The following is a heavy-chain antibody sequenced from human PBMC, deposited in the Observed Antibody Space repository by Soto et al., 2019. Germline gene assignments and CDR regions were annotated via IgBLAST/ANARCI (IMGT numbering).Heavy chain of an antibody. V-gene: IGHV3-7*01. CDR2: IKQDGSEK. CDR1: GFTFSSYW. Sequence: GGSLRLSCAASGFTFSSYWISWVRQAPGKGLEWVANIKQDGSEKYYVDSVKGRFTISRDNAKNSLYLQMNSLRAEDTAVYYCARDPDPSVTIFGVVIDYFDYWGQGTLVTVSS. D-gene: IGHD3-3*01. J-gene: IGHJ4*02. CDR3: ARDPDPSVTIFGVVIDYFDY.